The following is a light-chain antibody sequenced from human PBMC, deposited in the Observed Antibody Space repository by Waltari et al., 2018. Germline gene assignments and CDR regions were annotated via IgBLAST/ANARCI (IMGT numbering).Light chain of an antibody. V-gene: IGLV3-1*01. CDR1: QWGSKH. Sequence: SCDLTQPTSAAVSPGPTGTITLSGEQWGSKHTSWYQQRPGQSPLLVIFQDTNRASGIPGVFSGSKSGNTATLAISGTQPMDEAKYYCQAWDSGTVVVGGGTMLTVL. CDR2: QDT. J-gene: IGLJ2*01. CDR3: QAWDSGTVV.